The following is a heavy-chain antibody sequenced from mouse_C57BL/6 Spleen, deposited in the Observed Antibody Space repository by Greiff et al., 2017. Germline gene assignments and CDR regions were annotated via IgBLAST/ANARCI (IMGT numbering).Heavy chain of an antibody. CDR2: FYPGSGSI. Sequence: QVQLQQSGAELVKPGASVKLSCKASGYTFTEYTIHWVKQRSGQGLEWIGWFYPGSGSIKYNEKFKDKATLTANKSSITVYMELRRLTSEDSAVYFSARPPATEQYFDVWGTGTTVTVSS. CDR1: GYTFTEYT. V-gene: IGHV1-62-2*01. CDR3: ARPPATEQYFDV. J-gene: IGHJ1*03. D-gene: IGHD1-1*01.